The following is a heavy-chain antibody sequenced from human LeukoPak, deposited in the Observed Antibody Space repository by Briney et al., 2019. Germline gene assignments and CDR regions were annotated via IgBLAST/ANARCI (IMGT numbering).Heavy chain of an antibody. CDR3: ARGYSNYAFDY. Sequence: SETLSLTCTVSGGSISSYYWSWIRQPPGKGLEWIGEINHSGSTNYNPSLKSRVTISVDTSKNQFSLKLSSVTAADTAVYYCARGYSNYAFDYWGQGTLVTVSS. D-gene: IGHD4-11*01. V-gene: IGHV4-34*01. CDR2: INHSGST. J-gene: IGHJ4*02. CDR1: GGSISSYY.